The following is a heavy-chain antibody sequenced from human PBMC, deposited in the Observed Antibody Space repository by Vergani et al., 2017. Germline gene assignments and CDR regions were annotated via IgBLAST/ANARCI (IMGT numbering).Heavy chain of an antibody. Sequence: EVQLVESGGGLVKPGGSLGLSGAASGFTFSSYRMNGVRQAPGKGLEWVSSMSSSRSSSYIYYADAVKGRFTISRDNAKNSLYLQMNSLRAEDTAVYYCARCTDCTNGVNWGQGTLVTVSS. CDR1: GFTFSSYR. D-gene: IGHD2-8*01. V-gene: IGHV3-21*01. J-gene: IGHJ4*02. CDR2: MSSSRSSSYI. CDR3: ARCTDCTNGVN.